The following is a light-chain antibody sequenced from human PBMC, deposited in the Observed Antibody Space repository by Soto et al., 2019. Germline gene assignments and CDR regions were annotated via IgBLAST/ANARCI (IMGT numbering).Light chain of an antibody. CDR3: CSFATSNTYV. CDR2: DVT. V-gene: IGLV2-11*01. CDR1: SSDIGGYNY. Sequence: QSVLTQPRSVSGSPGQSVTISCTGASSDIGGYNYVSWYQQCPGKAPKLIIYDVTKRPSGLPNRFSGSKSGNTASLTISGLQAEDDADYYCCSFATSNTYVFGTGTKLTVL. J-gene: IGLJ1*01.